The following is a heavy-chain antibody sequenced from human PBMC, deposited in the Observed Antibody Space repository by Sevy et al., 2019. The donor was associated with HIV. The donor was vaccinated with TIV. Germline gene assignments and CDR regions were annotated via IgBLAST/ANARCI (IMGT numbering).Heavy chain of an antibody. CDR2: INPKSGAT. V-gene: IGHV1-2*02. CDR3: ARESYDFWTGPVDYDYGMDV. Sequence: ASVKVSCKASGYTFSDSGYYVHWVRQAPGQGLEWMGWINPKSGATNYAQKFQGRVTMTRDASVSTANMELSRLTSDDTAVYYCARESYDFWTGPVDYDYGMDVWGQGTTVTVSS. CDR1: GYTFSDSGYY. J-gene: IGHJ6*02. D-gene: IGHD3-3*01.